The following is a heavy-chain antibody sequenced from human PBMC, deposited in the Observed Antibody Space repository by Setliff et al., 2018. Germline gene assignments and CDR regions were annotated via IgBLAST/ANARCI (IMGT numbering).Heavy chain of an antibody. D-gene: IGHD2-15*01. CDR1: GFTFSSYG. CDR2: IRYEGSNK. Sequence: GGSLRLSCAASGFTFSSYGMHWVRQAPGKGLEWVASIRYEGSNKYYADSVKGRFTISRDNSKNTLYLQMNSLRAEDTAVYYCAKDGGPLRAATVTYYYYYYGMDVWGQGTTVTVSS. J-gene: IGHJ6*02. CDR3: AKDGGPLRAATVTYYYYYYGMDV. V-gene: IGHV3-30*02.